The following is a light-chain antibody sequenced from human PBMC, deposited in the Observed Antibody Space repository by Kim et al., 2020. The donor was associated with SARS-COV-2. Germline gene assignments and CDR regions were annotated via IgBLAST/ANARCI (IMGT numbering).Light chain of an antibody. CDR3: QQYKDWPYT. J-gene: IGKJ2*01. Sequence: SVSPGERATPSCKPSQKFGNALAWTQQKPGKLPRNLIYGPSTRPSGVPARFSGSGTGTEFTFPISNLQPEDVAVYFCQQYKDWPYTFGQGNKLGI. V-gene: IGKV3-15*01. CDR1: QKFGNA. CDR2: GPS.